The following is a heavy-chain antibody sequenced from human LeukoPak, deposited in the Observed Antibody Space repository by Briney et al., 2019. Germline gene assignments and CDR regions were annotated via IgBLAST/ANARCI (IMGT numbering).Heavy chain of an antibody. CDR2: ISYDGSNK. V-gene: IGHV3-30-3*01. CDR3: ARDWARDIVVVPAPADY. J-gene: IGHJ4*02. Sequence: GGSLRLSCAASGFTFSSYAMHWVRQAPGKGLEWVAVISYDGSNKYYADSVKGRFTISRDNSKNTLYLQMNSLRAEDTAVYYCARDWARDIVVVPAPADYWGQGTPVTVSS. D-gene: IGHD2-2*01. CDR1: GFTFSSYA.